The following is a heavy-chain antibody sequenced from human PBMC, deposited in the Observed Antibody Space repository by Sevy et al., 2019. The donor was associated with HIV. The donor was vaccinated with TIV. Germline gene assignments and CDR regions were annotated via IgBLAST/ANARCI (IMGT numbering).Heavy chain of an antibody. CDR2: IKQDGSEK. Sequence: GGSLRLSCAASGFTFSSYWMSWVRQAPGKGLEWVANIKQDGSEKYYVDSVKGRFTISRDNAKNTLYLQMNSLRAEDXXXYYCARVRCSSTSCFIYYYYYGMDVWGQGTTVTVSS. CDR3: ARVRCSSTSCFIYYYYYGMDV. V-gene: IGHV3-7*01. J-gene: IGHJ6*02. CDR1: GFTFSSYW. D-gene: IGHD2-2*01.